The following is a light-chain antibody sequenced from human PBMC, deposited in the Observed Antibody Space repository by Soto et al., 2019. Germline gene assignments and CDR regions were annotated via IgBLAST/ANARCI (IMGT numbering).Light chain of an antibody. CDR3: GTWDSSLSAEYV. J-gene: IGLJ1*01. V-gene: IGLV1-51*01. CDR2: DNN. Sequence: QSVLTQPPSVSAAPGQKVTISCSGSSSNIGNNYVSWYQQLPGTAPKLLIYDNNKRPSGIPDRFSGSKSGTSATLVITGLQTGDEADYYCGTWDSSLSAEYVFGTGTKVTVL. CDR1: SSNIGNNY.